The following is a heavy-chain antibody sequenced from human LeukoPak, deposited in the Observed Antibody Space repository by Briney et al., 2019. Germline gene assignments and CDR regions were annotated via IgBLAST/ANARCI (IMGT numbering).Heavy chain of an antibody. CDR1: GFIFDDFT. CDR2: INWDGGST. CDR3: AKGDVDSPMNFYH. D-gene: IGHD5-12*01. J-gene: IGHJ4*02. Sequence: GGSLRLSCASSGFIFDDFTIHWVRQVPGKGLEWVSLINWDGGSTYYADSVNGRFTISRDNSKNSLYLQMDSLTTEDTAFYYCAKGDVDSPMNFYHWGQGTLVTVSS. V-gene: IGHV3-43*01.